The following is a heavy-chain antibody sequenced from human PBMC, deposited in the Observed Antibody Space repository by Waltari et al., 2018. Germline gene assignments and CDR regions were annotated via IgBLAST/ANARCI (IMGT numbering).Heavy chain of an antibody. CDR3: ARKRAAHPPINWFDP. J-gene: IGHJ5*02. CDR2: MKPNSGNT. Sequence: QVQLVQSGAEVKKPGASVKVSCKASGYTFTSYDINWVRQATGQGLEWMGWMKPNSGNTGYAQKFQGRVTMTRNTSISTAYMELSSLRSEDTAVYYCARKRAAHPPINWFDPWGQGTLVTVSS. CDR1: GYTFTSYD. V-gene: IGHV1-8*01. D-gene: IGHD6-6*01.